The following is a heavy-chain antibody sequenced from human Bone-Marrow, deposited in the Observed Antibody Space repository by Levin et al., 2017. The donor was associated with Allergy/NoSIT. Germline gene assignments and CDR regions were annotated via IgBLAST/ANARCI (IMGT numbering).Heavy chain of an antibody. J-gene: IGHJ6*02. CDR2: ISAYNGNT. CDR3: AREVLLWFGELKRLTYDYYGMDV. D-gene: IGHD3-10*01. CDR1: GYTFTSYG. V-gene: IGHV1-18*01. Sequence: GESLKISCKASGYTFTSYGISWVRQAPGQGLEWMGWISAYNGNTNYAQKLQGRVTMTTDTSTSTAYMELRSLRSDDTAVYYCAREVLLWFGELKRLTYDYYGMDVWGQGTTVTVSS.